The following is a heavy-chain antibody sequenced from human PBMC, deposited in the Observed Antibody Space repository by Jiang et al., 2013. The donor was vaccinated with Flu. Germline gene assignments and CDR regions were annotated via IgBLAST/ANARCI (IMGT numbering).Heavy chain of an antibody. CDR2: IRNKLYRGTT. CDR1: GFSFGDYA. J-gene: IGHJ4*02. Sequence: QLLEVWGRLGTARRSLRLSYTASGFSFGDYAVSWLRQAPGKWLEWVGFIRNKLYRGTTDYAASVKGRFTISRDDSKGIAYLQMSSLKTEDTAVYYCTRDLVRDIILIPATYFDYWGQGALVTVSS. V-gene: IGHV3-49*03. D-gene: IGHD2-2*01. CDR3: TRDLVRDIILIPATYFDY.